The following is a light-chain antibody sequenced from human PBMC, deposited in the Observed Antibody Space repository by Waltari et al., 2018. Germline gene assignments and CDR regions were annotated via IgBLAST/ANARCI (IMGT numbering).Light chain of an antibody. CDR2: GAS. CDR1: QTVRTTY. Sequence: EIVLTQSPGTLSLSPGERATLSCRASQTVRTTYLAWYQQKPGQAPPLLIYGASSRATGIPDMFSGSGSGTDFSLTISSLEPEDFAVYYCQQYDISPLTFGGGTKVEIK. J-gene: IGKJ4*01. CDR3: QQYDISPLT. V-gene: IGKV3-20*01.